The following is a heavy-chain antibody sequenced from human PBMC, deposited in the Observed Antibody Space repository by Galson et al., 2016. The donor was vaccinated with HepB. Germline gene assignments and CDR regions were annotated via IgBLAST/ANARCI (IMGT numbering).Heavy chain of an antibody. J-gene: IGHJ4*02. CDR2: INGGDSGGST. CDR1: GFTFSSYA. D-gene: IGHD4-17*01. CDR3: AKGRGTTVTPNDY. Sequence: SLRLSCAASGFTFSSYAMSWVRQAPGKGLEWVSTINGGDSGGSTYYADSVKGRFTISRDNSKSTLYVEMNSLRAEDTAVYYCAKGRGTTVTPNDYWGQGTLVTVSS. V-gene: IGHV3-23*01.